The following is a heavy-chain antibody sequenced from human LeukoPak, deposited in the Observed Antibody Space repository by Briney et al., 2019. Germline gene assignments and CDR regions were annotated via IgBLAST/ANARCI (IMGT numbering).Heavy chain of an antibody. CDR1: GYTFTGYY. V-gene: IGHV1-2*02. CDR3: ARDGASAAAGRMGSSSDYYYYYMDV. D-gene: IGHD6-13*01. J-gene: IGHJ6*03. CDR2: INPNSGGT. Sequence: ASVKVSCKASGYTFTGYYMHWVRQAPGQGLEWMGWINPNSGGTNYAQKFQGRVTMTRDTSISTAYMELSRLRSDDTAVYYCARDGASAAAGRMGSSSDYYYYYMDVWGKGTTVTVSS.